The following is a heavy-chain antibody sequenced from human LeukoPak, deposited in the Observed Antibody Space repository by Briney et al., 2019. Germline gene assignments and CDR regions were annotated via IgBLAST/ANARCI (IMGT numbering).Heavy chain of an antibody. J-gene: IGHJ6*03. CDR2: IYYSGST. Sequence: PSETLSLTCTVSGGSISSYYWSWIRQPPGKGLEWIGYIYYSGSTNYNPSLKSRVTISVDTSKNKFSLKLSSVTAADTAVYYCARSVEGCCSGGSCDSYYYYMDVWGKGTTVTVSS. D-gene: IGHD2-15*01. CDR3: ARSVEGCCSGGSCDSYYYYMDV. CDR1: GGSISSYY. V-gene: IGHV4-59*01.